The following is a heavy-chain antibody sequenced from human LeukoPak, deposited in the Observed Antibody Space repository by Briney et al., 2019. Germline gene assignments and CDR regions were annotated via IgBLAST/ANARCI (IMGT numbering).Heavy chain of an antibody. CDR1: GFTFSSYW. D-gene: IGHD1-26*01. CDR3: ARTTSMSYVGDAFDI. V-gene: IGHV3-74*01. CDR2: INSDGSGT. Sequence: GGSLRLSCAASGFTFSSYWIHWVRQAPGKGLVWVSRINSDGSGTTYADSVKGRFTISRDNVKNTLYLQMNSLRAGDTAVYYCARTTSMSYVGDAFDIWGQGTMVTVSS. J-gene: IGHJ3*02.